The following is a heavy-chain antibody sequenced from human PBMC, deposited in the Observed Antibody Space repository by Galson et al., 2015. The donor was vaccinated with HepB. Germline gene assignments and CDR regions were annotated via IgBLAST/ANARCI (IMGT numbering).Heavy chain of an antibody. CDR3: ARRVYRRGLWFGEFYDY. J-gene: IGHJ4*02. D-gene: IGHD3-10*01. CDR2: IYYSGST. CDR1: GGSISSSSYY. Sequence: SETLSLTCTVSGGSISSSSYYWGWIRQPPGKGLEWIGSIYYSGSTYYNPSLKSRVTISVDTSKNQFSLKLSSVTAADTAVYYCARRVYRRGLWFGEFYDYWGQGTLVTVSS. V-gene: IGHV4-39*01.